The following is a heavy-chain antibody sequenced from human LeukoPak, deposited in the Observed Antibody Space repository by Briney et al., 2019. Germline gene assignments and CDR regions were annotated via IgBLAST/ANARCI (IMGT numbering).Heavy chain of an antibody. CDR2: ISAFNGNT. CDR1: NYTFISYG. V-gene: IGHV1-18*01. J-gene: IGHJ4*02. Sequence: ASVKVSRKTSNYTFISYGMSWVRQAPGQGLEWMGWISAFNGNTNYAQKFQGRVTMTTDTSTSTGYLEVRSLRVDDTAVYYCARELRGTYYYESSGSDYWGQGTLVTVSS. D-gene: IGHD3-22*01. CDR3: ARELRGTYYYESSGSDY.